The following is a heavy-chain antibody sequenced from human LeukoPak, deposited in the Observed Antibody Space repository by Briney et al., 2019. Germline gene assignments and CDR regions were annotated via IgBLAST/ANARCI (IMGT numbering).Heavy chain of an antibody. CDR1: GFTLSSYS. V-gene: IGHV3-21*01. J-gene: IGHJ6*04. CDR3: AELGITMIGGV. D-gene: IGHD3-10*02. CDR2: ISSSSSYI. Sequence: GGSLRPSCAASGFTLSSYSMNWVRQAPGKGLEWVSSISSSSSYIYYADSVKGRFTISRDNAKNSLYLQMNSLRAEDTAVYYCAELGITMIGGVWGKGTTVTISS.